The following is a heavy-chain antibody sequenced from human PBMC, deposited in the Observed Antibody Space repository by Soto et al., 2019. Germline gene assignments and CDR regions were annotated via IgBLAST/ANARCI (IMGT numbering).Heavy chain of an antibody. Sequence: ASVKVSCKASGYTFTSYGISWVRQAPGQGLEWMGWISAYNGNTNYAQKLQGRVTMTTDTSTSTAYMELRSLRSDDTAVYYCARDHEWVSSQNLMTTVPNMFDYWGQGTLVTVSS. D-gene: IGHD4-17*01. CDR1: GYTFTSYG. CDR2: ISAYNGNT. V-gene: IGHV1-18*01. J-gene: IGHJ4*02. CDR3: ARDHEWVSSQNLMTTVPNMFDY.